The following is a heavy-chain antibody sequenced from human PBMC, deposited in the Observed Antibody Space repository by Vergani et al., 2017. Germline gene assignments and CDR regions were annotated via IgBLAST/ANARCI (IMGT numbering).Heavy chain of an antibody. V-gene: IGHV3-48*01. D-gene: IGHD3-3*01. CDR2: ISSSSSTI. Sequence: EVQLVESGGGLVKPGGSLRLSCAASGFTFSSYSMNWVRQAPGKGLEWVSYISSSSSTIYYADSVKGRFTISRDNAKNSLYLQMNSLRAEDTAVYYCAREGGYDFWSGSRSDGMDVWGQGTTVTVSS. CDR3: AREGGYDFWSGSRSDGMDV. J-gene: IGHJ6*02. CDR1: GFTFSSYS.